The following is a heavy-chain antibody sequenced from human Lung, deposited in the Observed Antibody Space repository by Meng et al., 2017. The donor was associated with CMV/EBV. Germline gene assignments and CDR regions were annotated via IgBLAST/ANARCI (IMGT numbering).Heavy chain of an antibody. CDR2: INPDGSDK. D-gene: IGHD4-11*01. Sequence: GESLKISCAASGFTFSNYWMTWVRQAPGKGLEWVANINPDGSDKYYVDSVKGRFTISRDNAKNSLYLQMISLRAEDMAVYYCARGRVSTDYWGHGTLVTVSS. CDR1: GFTFSNYW. CDR3: ARGRVSTDY. V-gene: IGHV3-7*01. J-gene: IGHJ4*01.